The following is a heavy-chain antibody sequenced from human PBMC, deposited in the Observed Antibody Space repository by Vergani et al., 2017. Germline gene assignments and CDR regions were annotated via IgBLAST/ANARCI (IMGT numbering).Heavy chain of an antibody. Sequence: EVQLVQSGAEVKKPGESLKISCKGSGYSFTSYWIGWVRQMPGKGLEWMGIIYPGDSDTRYSPSFQGQVTISADKSISTAYLQWSGLKASDTAMYYCARLGGYCSSTSCYTSDAFDIWGQGTMVTVSS. D-gene: IGHD2-2*01. CDR3: ARLGGYCSSTSCYTSDAFDI. V-gene: IGHV5-51*01. CDR1: GYSFTSYW. CDR2: IYPGDSDT. J-gene: IGHJ3*02.